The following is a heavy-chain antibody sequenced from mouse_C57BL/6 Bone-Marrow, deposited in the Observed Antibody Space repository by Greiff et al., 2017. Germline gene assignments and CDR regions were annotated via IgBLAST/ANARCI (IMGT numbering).Heavy chain of an antibody. Sequence: EVQLQQSGPELVKPGASVKISCKASGYTFTDYYMNWVKQSHGKSLEWIGDINPNNGGTSYNQKFKGKATLTVDKSSSTAYMELRSLTSEDSAVYYCARSPYFGITTVVGRGYWGQGTTLTVSS. CDR1: GYTFTDYY. V-gene: IGHV1-26*01. CDR3: ARSPYFGITTVVGRGY. D-gene: IGHD1-1*01. J-gene: IGHJ2*01. CDR2: INPNNGGT.